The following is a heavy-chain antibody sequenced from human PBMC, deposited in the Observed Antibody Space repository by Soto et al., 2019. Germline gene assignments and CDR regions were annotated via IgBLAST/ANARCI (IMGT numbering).Heavy chain of an antibody. J-gene: IGHJ4*02. Sequence: PGGSLRLSCAASGFTFTRYSMKWVRQAPGKGLEWVSSISSTTNYIYYADYMKGRFTVSRDNAKNSVYLDMNSLSAEDTAVYYCARESEDLTSNFDYWGQGTLVTVSS. CDR3: ARESEDLTSNFDY. V-gene: IGHV3-21*01. CDR1: GFTFTRYS. CDR2: ISSTTNYI.